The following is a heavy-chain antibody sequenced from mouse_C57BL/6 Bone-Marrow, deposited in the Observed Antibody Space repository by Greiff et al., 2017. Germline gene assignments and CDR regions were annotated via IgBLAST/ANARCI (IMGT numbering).Heavy chain of an antibody. V-gene: IGHV1-55*01. CDR2: IYPGSGSP. Sequence: QVQLQQPGAELVKPGASVKMSCKASGYTFTSYWITWVKQRPGQGLEWIGDIYPGSGSPNYNEKFKSKATRTVDTSSSTAYMQLSSLTAEDSAVYDCARPYYSNYWYFDVWGTGTTVTVSS. D-gene: IGHD2-5*01. CDR3: ARPYYSNYWYFDV. CDR1: GYTFTSYW. J-gene: IGHJ1*03.